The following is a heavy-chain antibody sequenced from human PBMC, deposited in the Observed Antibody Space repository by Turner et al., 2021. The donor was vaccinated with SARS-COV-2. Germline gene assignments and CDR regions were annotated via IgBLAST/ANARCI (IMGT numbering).Heavy chain of an antibody. V-gene: IGHV4-59*01. CDR1: GGSISSYY. CDR2: IYYSGST. D-gene: IGHD3-22*01. Sequence: QVQLQESGPGLVKPSETLSLTCTASGGSISSYYWSWIRQPPGKGLEWIGYIYYSGSTNYNPSLKSRVTISVDTSKNQFSLKLSSVTAADTAVYYCARGVGSLVVGFRFDPWGQGTLVTVSS. J-gene: IGHJ5*02. CDR3: ARGVGSLVVGFRFDP.